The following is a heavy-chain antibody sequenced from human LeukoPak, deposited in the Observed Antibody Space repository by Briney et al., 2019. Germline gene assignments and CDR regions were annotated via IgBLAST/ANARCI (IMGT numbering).Heavy chain of an antibody. Sequence: GEPLKISCKGSGYSFTSYWIGWVRQMPGKGLEWMGIIYPGDSDTRYSPSFQGQVTISADKSISTAYLQWSSLKASDTAMYYCARHAKYQLLLIDYWGQGTLVTVSS. V-gene: IGHV5-51*01. D-gene: IGHD2-2*01. CDR1: GYSFTSYW. J-gene: IGHJ4*02. CDR3: ARHAKYQLLLIDY. CDR2: IYPGDSDT.